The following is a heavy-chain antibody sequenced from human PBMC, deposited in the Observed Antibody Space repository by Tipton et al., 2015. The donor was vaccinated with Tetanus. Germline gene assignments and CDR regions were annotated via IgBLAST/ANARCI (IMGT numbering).Heavy chain of an antibody. CDR3: ARAPNRISRAYDY. CDR1: GYNFTIYW. CDR2: IYPGDSNI. J-gene: IGHJ4*02. Sequence: QLVQSGAEVKKPGESLKISCKGSGYNFTIYWIDWVRQMPGKGLEWMGIIYPGDSNIRYSPSFQGQVTISADRSISTAYLQWSSLKASDTAMYYCARAPNRISRAYDYWGQGTQITVSS. D-gene: IGHD1-14*01. V-gene: IGHV5-51*01.